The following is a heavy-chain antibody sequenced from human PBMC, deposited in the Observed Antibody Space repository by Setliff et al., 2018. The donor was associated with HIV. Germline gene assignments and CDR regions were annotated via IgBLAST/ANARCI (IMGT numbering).Heavy chain of an antibody. Sequence: SETLSLTCTVSGGSISSSSYYWGWIRQPPGKGLEWIGNIYYSGITYYNPSLKSRVTISVDTSKNQFSLKLSSVTAADTAVYFCARVLSSGYAGPFDSWGQGTLVTVS. CDR2: IYYSGIT. J-gene: IGHJ5*01. D-gene: IGHD3-22*01. CDR3: ARVLSSGYAGPFDS. V-gene: IGHV4-39*07. CDR1: GGSISSSSYY.